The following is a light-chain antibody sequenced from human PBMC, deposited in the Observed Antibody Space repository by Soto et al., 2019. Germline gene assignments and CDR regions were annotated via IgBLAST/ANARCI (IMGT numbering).Light chain of an antibody. CDR1: LPVRDNF. V-gene: IGKV3-20*01. J-gene: IGKJ1*01. CDR3: HQYHSSPT. CDR2: DVS. Sequence: ENVLTQSPGTLSLSPGQRATLTCRASLPVRDNFLAWYQQKPGQTPRVLIYDVSTRATGVPDRFSGSGSATDFTLTTSRLEPGDSAVYFCHQYHSSPTFGQGTKVEIK.